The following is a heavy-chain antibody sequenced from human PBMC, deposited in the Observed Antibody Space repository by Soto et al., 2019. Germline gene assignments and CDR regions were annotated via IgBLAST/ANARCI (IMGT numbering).Heavy chain of an antibody. CDR2: IYSGGST. V-gene: IGHV3-53*01. CDR3: ARVGAEGSYGMDV. CDR1: GFTVSSNY. Sequence: PGGSLRLSCAASGFTVSSNYMSWVRQAPGKGLEWVSVIYSGGSTYYADSVKGRFTISRDNSKNTLYLQMNSLRAEDTAVYYCARVGAEGSYGMDVWGQGTTVTVSS. J-gene: IGHJ6*02.